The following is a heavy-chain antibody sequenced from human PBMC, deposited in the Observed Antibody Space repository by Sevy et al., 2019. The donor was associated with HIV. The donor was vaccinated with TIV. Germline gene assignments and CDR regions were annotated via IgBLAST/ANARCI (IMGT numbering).Heavy chain of an antibody. CDR2: LIPIFRTS. V-gene: IGHV1-69*13. J-gene: IGHJ3*02. D-gene: IGHD2-2*02. Sequence: ASVKVSCKASGGNLHNYGINWVRQAPGQGLEWMGGLIPIFRTSTYAQNFRGRITFAADEATSTFYLEMSSLRADDTAVYYCSRDRGPAAISDAFVIWGQGTMVTVSS. CDR3: SRDRGPAAISDAFVI. CDR1: GGNLHNYG.